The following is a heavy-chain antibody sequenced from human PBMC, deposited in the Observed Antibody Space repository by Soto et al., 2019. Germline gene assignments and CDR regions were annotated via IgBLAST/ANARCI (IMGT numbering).Heavy chain of an antibody. D-gene: IGHD6-6*01. V-gene: IGHV3-48*03. J-gene: IGHJ6*02. CDR2: ISSSGSTI. CDR3: ARVGSSSWNYGMDV. CDR1: GFTFSSYE. Sequence: GGSLRLSCAASGFTFSSYEMNWVRQAPGKGLEWVSYISSSGSTIYYADSVKGRFTISRDNAKNSLYLQMNSLRAEDTAVYYCARVGSSSWNYGMDVWGQGTTVTVSS.